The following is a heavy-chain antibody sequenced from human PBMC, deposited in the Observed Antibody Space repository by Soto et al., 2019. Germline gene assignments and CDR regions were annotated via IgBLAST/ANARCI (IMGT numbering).Heavy chain of an antibody. CDR1: GGSISSYY. CDR2: IYYSGST. CDR3: AASYYYDSSFDY. D-gene: IGHD3-22*01. J-gene: IGHJ4*02. Sequence: LSLTCTVSGGSISSYYWSWIRQPPGKGLEWIGYIYYSGSTNYNPSLKSRVTISVDTSKNQFSLKLSSVTAADTAVCYCAASYYYDSSFDYWGQGTLVTVSS. V-gene: IGHV4-59*12.